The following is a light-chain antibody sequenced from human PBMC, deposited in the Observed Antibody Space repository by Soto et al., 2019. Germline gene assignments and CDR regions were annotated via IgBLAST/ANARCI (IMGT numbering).Light chain of an antibody. CDR3: QKYSSVPV. V-gene: IGKV1-27*01. J-gene: IGKJ3*01. Sequence: DIQMTQSPTSLSASVGDRVTITCRASQGIRNFVAWYQQKPGKAPKLLLYAASTLQSVVPSRFSGSGSGTDFTLTINILQPEDVATYSCQKYSSVPVFGPGTKVEIK. CDR1: QGIRNF. CDR2: AAS.